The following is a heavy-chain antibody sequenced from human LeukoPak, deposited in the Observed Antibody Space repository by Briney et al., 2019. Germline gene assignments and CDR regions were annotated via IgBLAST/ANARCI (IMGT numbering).Heavy chain of an antibody. CDR3: ARGGYYDFWSGYFLPYYYYMDV. V-gene: IGHV1-8*03. CDR2: MNPNSGNT. Sequence: ASVKVSCKASGGTFTSYDINWVRQATGQGLEWMGWMNPNSGNTGYAQKFQGRVTITRNTSISTAYMELSSLRSEDTAVYYCARGGYYDFWSGYFLPYYYYMDVWGKGTTVTVSS. J-gene: IGHJ6*03. CDR1: GGTFTSYD. D-gene: IGHD3-3*01.